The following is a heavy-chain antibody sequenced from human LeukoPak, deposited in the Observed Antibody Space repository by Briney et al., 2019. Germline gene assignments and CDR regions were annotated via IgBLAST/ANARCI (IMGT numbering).Heavy chain of an antibody. CDR3: ARGGYSGYDDGRFDY. CDR2: IYRSGSY. CDR1: GFSISSGYY. D-gene: IGHD5-12*01. V-gene: IGHV4-38-2*02. J-gene: IGHJ4*02. Sequence: SETLSLTCTVSGFSISSGYYWGWLREPPGKGLEWFGSIYRSGSYYYNPSIERRATISENTSKTQFFLKQSSVTAAAAAVYSCARGGYSGYDDGRFDYWGQGTLVTASS.